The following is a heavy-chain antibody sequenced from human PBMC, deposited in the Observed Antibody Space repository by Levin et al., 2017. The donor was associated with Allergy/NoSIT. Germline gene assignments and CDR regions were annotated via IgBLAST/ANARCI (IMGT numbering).Heavy chain of an antibody. CDR2: ISAYNGNT. CDR1: GYTFTSYG. J-gene: IGHJ4*02. D-gene: IGHD3-22*01. V-gene: IGHV1-18*01. Sequence: GESLKISCKASGYTFTSYGISWVRQAPGQGLEWMGWISAYNGNTNYAQKLQGRVTMTTDTSTSTAYMELRSLRSDDTAVYYCARDWAGTMYYYDSSGYYSGATFDYWGQGTLVTVSS. CDR3: ARDWAGTMYYYDSSGYYSGATFDY.